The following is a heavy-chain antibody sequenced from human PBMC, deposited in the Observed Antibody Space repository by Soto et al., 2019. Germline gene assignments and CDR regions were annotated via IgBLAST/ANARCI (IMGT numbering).Heavy chain of an antibody. Sequence: EASVKVSCKASGYTFTSYAMHWVRQAPGQRLEWMGWINAGNGNTKYSQKFQGRVTITRDTSASTAYMELSSLRSEDTAVYYCARDKELRTRAYYYYGMDVWGQGTTVTVSS. D-gene: IGHD1-7*01. J-gene: IGHJ6*02. CDR2: INAGNGNT. V-gene: IGHV1-3*01. CDR1: GYTFTSYA. CDR3: ARDKELRTRAYYYYGMDV.